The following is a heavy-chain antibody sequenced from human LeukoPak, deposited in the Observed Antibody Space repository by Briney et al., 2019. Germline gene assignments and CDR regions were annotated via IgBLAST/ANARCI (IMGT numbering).Heavy chain of an antibody. D-gene: IGHD4-23*01. V-gene: IGHV1-46*01. Sequence: GASVKVSCKASGYTFTSYYKHWVRQAPGQGLEWMGIINPSGGSTSYAQKFQGRVTMTRDTSTSTVYMELSSLRSEDTAVYYCARANDYGGNTLPYYFDYWGQGTLVTVSS. J-gene: IGHJ4*02. CDR1: GYTFTSYY. CDR2: INPSGGST. CDR3: ARANDYGGNTLPYYFDY.